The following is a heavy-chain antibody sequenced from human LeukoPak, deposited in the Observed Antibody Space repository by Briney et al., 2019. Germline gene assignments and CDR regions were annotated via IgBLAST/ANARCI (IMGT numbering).Heavy chain of an antibody. J-gene: IGHJ4*02. D-gene: IGHD2-2*01. CDR3: ARDLVVTSGY. CDR1: GFTFSSYA. CDR2: INGDGSST. Sequence: GSLRLSCAASGFTFSSYAMSWVRQAPGKGLVWVSRINGDGSSTTYADSVKGRFTISRDNAKNTLYLQMNGLRAEDTAVYYCARDLVVTSGYWGQGTLVTVSS. V-gene: IGHV3-74*01.